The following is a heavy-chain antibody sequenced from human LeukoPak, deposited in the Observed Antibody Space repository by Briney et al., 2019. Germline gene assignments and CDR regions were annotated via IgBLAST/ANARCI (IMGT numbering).Heavy chain of an antibody. CDR3: ARSSAQPDVAPDFDY. V-gene: IGHV5-51*01. J-gene: IGHJ4*02. CDR1: GYSFTSYW. Sequence: KHGESLKISCKGSGYSFTSYWIGWVRQMPGKGLEWMGIIYPGDSDTRYSPSFQGQVTISADKSISTAYLQWSSLKASDTAMFYCARSSAQPDVAPDFDYWGQGTLVTVSS. D-gene: IGHD2-15*01. CDR2: IYPGDSDT.